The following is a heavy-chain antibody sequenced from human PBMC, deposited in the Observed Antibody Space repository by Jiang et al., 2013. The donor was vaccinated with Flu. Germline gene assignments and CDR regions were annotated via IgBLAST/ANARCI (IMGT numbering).Heavy chain of an antibody. J-gene: IGHJ3*02. Sequence: GSGLVKPSETLSLTCTVSGGSISSYYWSWIRQPPGKGLEWIGYIYYSGSTNYNPSLKSRVTISVDTSKNQFSLKLSSVTAADTAVYYCARDDYYDSSGYGTHHAFDIWAKGQWSPSLQ. CDR3: ARDDYYDSSGYGTHHAFDI. CDR1: GGSISSYY. V-gene: IGHV4-59*01. D-gene: IGHD3-22*01. CDR2: IYYSGST.